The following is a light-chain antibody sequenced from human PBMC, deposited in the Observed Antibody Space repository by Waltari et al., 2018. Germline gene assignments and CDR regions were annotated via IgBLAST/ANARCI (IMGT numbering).Light chain of an antibody. V-gene: IGKV1-5*03. CDR3: QQYNNFLFT. CDR2: KTS. CDR1: QNINNW. Sequence: DIQMTQSPSTLSASIGDRVTITCRVSQNINNWLAWYQQRPGTAPKLLIYKTSNLETGVPSRFSGSGSGTEFTLTINSLQPEDFATYYCQQYNNFLFTFGPGTKVDI. J-gene: IGKJ3*01.